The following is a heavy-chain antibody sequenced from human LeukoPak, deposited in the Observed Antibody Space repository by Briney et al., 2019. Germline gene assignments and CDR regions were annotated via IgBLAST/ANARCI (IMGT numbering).Heavy chain of an antibody. CDR1: GGSISSGDYY. CDR2: IYYSGST. D-gene: IGHD3-10*01. V-gene: IGHV4-30-4*01. J-gene: IGHJ1*01. CDR3: ARATAGGSGSYNDAEYFQH. Sequence: SETLSLTCTVSGGSISSGDYYWSWISQPPGKGLEWIVYIYYSGSTYYNPSLKSRVTISVDTSKNQFSLKLSSVTAADTAVYYCARATAGGSGSYNDAEYFQHWGQGTLVTVSS.